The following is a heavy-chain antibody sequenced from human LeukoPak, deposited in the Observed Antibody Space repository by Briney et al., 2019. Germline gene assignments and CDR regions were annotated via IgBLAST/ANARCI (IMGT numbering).Heavy chain of an antibody. D-gene: IGHD3-22*01. CDR3: ARARLYYYDSSGYPLDY. V-gene: IGHV3-48*01. CDR2: ISSSSPTI. CDR1: GFIFSSYG. Sequence: GGSLRLSCAASGFIFSSYGMNWVRQAPGKGLEWVSYISSSSPTIYYADSVKGRFTISRDNAKNSLYLQMNSLRAEDTAVYYCARARLYYYDSSGYPLDYWGQGTLVTVSS. J-gene: IGHJ4*02.